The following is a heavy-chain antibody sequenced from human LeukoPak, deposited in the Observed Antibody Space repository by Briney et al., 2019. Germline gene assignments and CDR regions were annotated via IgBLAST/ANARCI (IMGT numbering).Heavy chain of an antibody. CDR1: GYTFTCYD. Sequence: ASVKVSCKASGYTFTCYDINWVRQATGQGLEWMGWMNPNSGNTGYAQKFQGRVTMTRNTSISTAYMELSSLRSEDTAVYYCASGRSGSYYEYFDYWGQGTLVTVSS. CDR3: ASGRSGSYYEYFDY. D-gene: IGHD1-26*01. CDR2: MNPNSGNT. V-gene: IGHV1-8*01. J-gene: IGHJ4*02.